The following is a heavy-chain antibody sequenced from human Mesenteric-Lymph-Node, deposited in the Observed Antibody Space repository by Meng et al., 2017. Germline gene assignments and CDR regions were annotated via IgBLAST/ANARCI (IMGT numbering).Heavy chain of an antibody. V-gene: IGHV3-23*01. CDR1: GFTFISHA. D-gene: IGHD3-22*01. CDR2: MRGSVDIA. J-gene: IGHJ6*02. Sequence: GESLKISCVGSGFTFISHAMSWVRPAPGKGLAWVSGMRGSVDIAYYADSVKGRFTISRDNSKNTLYLQMNSLRAEDTAVYYCARDLYYYDSSGYYSLYYYYGMDVWGQGTTVTVSS. CDR3: ARDLYYYDSSGYYSLYYYYGMDV.